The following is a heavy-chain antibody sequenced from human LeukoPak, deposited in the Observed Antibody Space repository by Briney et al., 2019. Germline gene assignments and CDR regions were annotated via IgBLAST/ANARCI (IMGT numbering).Heavy chain of an antibody. CDR1: GFTFSSYN. D-gene: IGHD3-22*01. CDR3: ARDLLDIVVVITGAYYFDY. J-gene: IGHJ4*02. Sequence: GGSLRLSCAASGFTFSSYNMNWVRQAPGKGLEWVSYISSSSSTIYYADSVKGRFTISRDNAKNSLYLQINSLRAEDTAVYYCARDLLDIVVVITGAYYFDYWGQGTLVTVSS. CDR2: ISSSSSTI. V-gene: IGHV3-48*01.